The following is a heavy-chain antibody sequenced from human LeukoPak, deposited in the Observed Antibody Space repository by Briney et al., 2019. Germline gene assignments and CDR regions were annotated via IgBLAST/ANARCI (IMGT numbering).Heavy chain of an antibody. CDR1: GYTFTSYG. J-gene: IGHJ4*02. Sequence: ASVKVSCKASGYTFTSYGISWVRQAPGQGLEWMGWISAYNGNTNYAQKLQGRVTMTTDTSTSTAYMELRSLRSDDTAVYYCARVDYYDSSGYLPIDYWGQGTLVTVSS. V-gene: IGHV1-18*01. CDR3: ARVDYYDSSGYLPIDY. CDR2: ISAYNGNT. D-gene: IGHD3-22*01.